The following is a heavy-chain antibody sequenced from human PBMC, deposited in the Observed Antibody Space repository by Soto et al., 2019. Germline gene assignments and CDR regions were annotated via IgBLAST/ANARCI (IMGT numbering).Heavy chain of an antibody. CDR2: ISYDGDNK. Sequence: GGSLRLSCAASGFTFSNYGMHWVRQAPGKGLEWVAVISYDGDNKYYADSVKGRFTLSRDNSKNTVYLQMNSLRGEDTAVYYCAKDGEQFILYYFFYAMDVWGLGTTVTVSS. D-gene: IGHD3-10*01. CDR1: GFTFSNYG. CDR3: AKDGEQFILYYFFYAMDV. J-gene: IGHJ6*02. V-gene: IGHV3-30*18.